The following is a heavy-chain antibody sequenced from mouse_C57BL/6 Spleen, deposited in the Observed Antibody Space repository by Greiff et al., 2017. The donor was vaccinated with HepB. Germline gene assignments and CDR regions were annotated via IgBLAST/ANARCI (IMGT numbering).Heavy chain of an antibody. CDR3: ATGTGNFDY. D-gene: IGHD4-1*01. CDR1: GFTFSDYG. V-gene: IGHV5-17*01. CDR2: ISSGSSTI. J-gene: IGHJ2*01. Sequence: EVKLQESGGGLVKPGGSLKLSCAASGFTFSDYGMHWVRQAPEKGLEWVAYISSGSSTIYYADTVKGRFTISRDNAKNTLFLQMTSLRSEDTAMYYCATGTGNFDYWGQGTTLTVSS.